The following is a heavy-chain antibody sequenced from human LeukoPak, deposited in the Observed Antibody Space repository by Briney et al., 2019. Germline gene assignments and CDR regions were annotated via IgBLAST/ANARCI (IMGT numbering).Heavy chain of an antibody. Sequence: GGSLRLSCAASGFTFSSYSMNWVRQAPGKGLEWVSSISSSSSYIYYADSVKGRFTISRDNAKNSLYLQMNSLRAEDTAVYYWGRDRGIEGAGRGGGQRGAQGPLVTV. CDR1: GFTFSSYS. J-gene: IGHJ4*02. CDR3: GRDRGIEGAGRGGGQR. V-gene: IGHV3-21*01. CDR2: ISSSSSYI. D-gene: IGHD6-19*01.